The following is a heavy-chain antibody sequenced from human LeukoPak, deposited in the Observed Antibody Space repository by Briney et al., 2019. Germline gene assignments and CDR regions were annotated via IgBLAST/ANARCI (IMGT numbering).Heavy chain of an antibody. J-gene: IGHJ4*01. CDR3: LRPEGEPYFDWLYYFDY. V-gene: IGHV3-48*03. Sequence: PGGSLRLSCAASGFTFSSYEMNWVGQAPGKGLEWGSYISSSGSSIYYADSVKGRFTISRDNAKNSLYLQMNSLRAEDTAVYYCLRPEGEPYFDWLYYFDYWGHGTLVTVSS. CDR2: ISSSGSSI. CDR1: GFTFSSYE. D-gene: IGHD3-9*01.